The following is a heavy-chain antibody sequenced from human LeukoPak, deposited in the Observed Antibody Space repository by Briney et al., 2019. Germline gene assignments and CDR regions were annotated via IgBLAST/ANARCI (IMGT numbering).Heavy chain of an antibody. D-gene: IGHD5/OR15-5a*01. J-gene: IGHJ3*01. CDR2: IKRDGSER. CDR1: GFTFSNYW. V-gene: IGHV3-7*01. CDR3: EGGVT. Sequence: PGGSLRLSCTASGFTFSNYWMNWFRQAPGKGLEWVANIKRDGSERYYVDSVRGRFTISRDNAKNSLYLQMNNLRVEDTAVYCCEGGVTWGQGSMVTVSP.